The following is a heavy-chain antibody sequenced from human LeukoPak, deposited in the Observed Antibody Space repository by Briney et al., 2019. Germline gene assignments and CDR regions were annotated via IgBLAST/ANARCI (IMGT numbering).Heavy chain of an antibody. J-gene: IGHJ5*02. CDR2: INHSGST. Sequence: PSETLSLTCAVYGGSFSGYYWSWIRQPPGKGLEWIGEINHSGSTNYNPCLKSRVTISVDTSKNQFSLKLSSVTAADTAVYYCAGGGSGSYPISLNWSDPWGQGTLVTVSS. CDR1: GGSFSGYY. CDR3: AGGGSGSYPISLNWSDP. V-gene: IGHV4-34*01. D-gene: IGHD1-26*01.